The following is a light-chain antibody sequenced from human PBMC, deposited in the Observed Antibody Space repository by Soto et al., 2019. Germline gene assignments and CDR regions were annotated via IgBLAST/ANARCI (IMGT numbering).Light chain of an antibody. J-gene: IGLJ1*01. V-gene: IGLV1-40*01. CDR3: QSYDNSLRAYV. CDR1: TSNLGAGYD. Sequence: QSVLTQPASVSGAPGQSVSISCTGTTSNLGAGYDVHWYQHLPGTAPTLLISDNTNRPSGVPDRFSGSKSGSSASLAISGLQYEDEADYYCQSYDNSLRAYVFGPGTKVTVL. CDR2: DNT.